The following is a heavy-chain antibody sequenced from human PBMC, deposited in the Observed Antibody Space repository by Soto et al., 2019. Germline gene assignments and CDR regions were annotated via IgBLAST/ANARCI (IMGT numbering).Heavy chain of an antibody. J-gene: IGHJ4*02. CDR3: AKDLGAMSIDY. D-gene: IGHD1-26*01. V-gene: IGHV3-30*18. CDR2: ISYDGSNK. CDR1: GFTLISYS. Sequence: GGSLRLSCAASGFTLISYSMNWVRQAPGKGLEWVAVISYDGSNKYYVDSVKGRFTISRDNSRNTLYLEMNSLRLEDTAVYYCAKDLGAMSIDYWGQGALVTVSS.